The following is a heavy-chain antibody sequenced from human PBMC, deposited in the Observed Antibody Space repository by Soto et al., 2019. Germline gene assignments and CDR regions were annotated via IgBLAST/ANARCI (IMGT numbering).Heavy chain of an antibody. J-gene: IGHJ5*02. CDR1: GGTFSSYA. CDR3: ARRGSGSSHNWFDP. Sequence: ASVKVSCKASGGTFSSYAISWVRQAPGQGLEWMGGIIPIFGTANYAQKFQGRVTITADESTSTAYMELSSLRSEDTAVYYCARRGSGSSHNWFDPWGQGTLVTVSS. V-gene: IGHV1-69*13. CDR2: IIPIFGTA. D-gene: IGHD1-26*01.